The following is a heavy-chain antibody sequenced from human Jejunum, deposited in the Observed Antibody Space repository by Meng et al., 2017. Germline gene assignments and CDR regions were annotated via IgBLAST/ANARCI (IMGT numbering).Heavy chain of an antibody. J-gene: IGHJ4*02. Sequence: GGSLRLSCVASGFSFSGFEMSWVRQAPGKGLEWISYISSSGTTIYQADSVRGRFTISRDNAKNSLYLQMNSLRVEDTAVYYCVRDGGGDLGYWGQGTLVTVSS. D-gene: IGHD3-10*01. CDR3: VRDGGGDLGY. CDR2: ISSSGTTI. V-gene: IGHV3-48*03. CDR1: GFSFSGFE.